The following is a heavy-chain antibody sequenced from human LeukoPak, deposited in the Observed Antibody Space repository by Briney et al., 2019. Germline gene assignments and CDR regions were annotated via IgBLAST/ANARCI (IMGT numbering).Heavy chain of an antibody. V-gene: IGHV4-59*01. J-gene: IGHJ4*02. Sequence: SETLSLTCAVYGGSFSGYYWSWIRQPPGKGLEWIGYIYYSGSTNYNPSLKSRVTISVDTSKNQFSLKLSSVTAADTAVYYCATFDYGDSSYWGQGTLVTVSS. CDR1: GGSFSGYY. D-gene: IGHD4-17*01. CDR3: ATFDYGDSSY. CDR2: IYYSGST.